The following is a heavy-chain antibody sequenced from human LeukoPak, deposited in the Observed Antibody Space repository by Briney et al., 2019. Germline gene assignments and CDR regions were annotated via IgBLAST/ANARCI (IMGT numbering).Heavy chain of an antibody. CDR1: GFTFSSYA. Sequence: GRSLRLSCAASGFTFSSYAMHWVRQAPGKGLDWVAVISYDESNKYYADSVKGRFTISRDNSKNTLYLQMNSLRAEDTAVYYCAKTPPGVIVYWGQGTLVTVSS. CDR2: ISYDESNK. J-gene: IGHJ4*02. D-gene: IGHD1-26*01. V-gene: IGHV3-30*04. CDR3: AKTPPGVIVY.